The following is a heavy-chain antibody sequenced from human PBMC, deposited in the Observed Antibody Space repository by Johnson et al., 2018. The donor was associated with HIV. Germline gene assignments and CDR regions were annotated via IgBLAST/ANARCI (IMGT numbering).Heavy chain of an antibody. CDR3: AKDGSTRGGDAFDI. V-gene: IGHV3-7*01. CDR1: GFTFTNFW. CDR2: IKQDGSEK. J-gene: IGHJ3*02. Sequence: VQLVESGGALVQPGGSLRLSCAASGFTFTNFWMGWVRQAPGKGLEWVANIKQDGSEKYYVDSVKGRFTISRDNSKNTMDLQMKSFRAEDRAVYYCAKDGSTRGGDAFDIWGQWTMVTVSS. D-gene: IGHD3-10*01.